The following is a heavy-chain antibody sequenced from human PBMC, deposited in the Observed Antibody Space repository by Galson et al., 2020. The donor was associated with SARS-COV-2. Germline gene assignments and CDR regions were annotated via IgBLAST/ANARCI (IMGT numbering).Heavy chain of an antibody. CDR2: ISSSSDYI. CDR1: GFTFSSYS. J-gene: IGHJ6*02. CDR3: VRDASWAMFGMDV. V-gene: IGHV3-21*01. D-gene: IGHD1-26*01. Sequence: GGSLRLSCTVSGFTFSSYSMNWVRQAPGKGLEWISSISSSSDYIYYADSLKGRFTISRDNAKNSLSLQMNSLRAEDTAVYYCVRDASWAMFGMDVWGQGTTVTVSS.